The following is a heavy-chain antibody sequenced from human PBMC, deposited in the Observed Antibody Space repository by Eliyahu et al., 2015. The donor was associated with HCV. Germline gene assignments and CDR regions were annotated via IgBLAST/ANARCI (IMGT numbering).Heavy chain of an antibody. CDR1: GFTFSSXS. J-gene: IGHJ5*02. Sequence: EVQLVESGGGLVQPGGSLRLSCAASGFTFSSXSMNWVRQAPGKGLEWVSYXSSSSSTIYYADSVKGRFTISRDNAKNSLYLQMNSLRDEDTAVYYCARSGLSLVVAALFWFDPWGQGTLVTVSS. CDR3: ARSGLSLVVAALFWFDP. D-gene: IGHD2-15*01. CDR2: XSSSSSTI. V-gene: IGHV3-48*02.